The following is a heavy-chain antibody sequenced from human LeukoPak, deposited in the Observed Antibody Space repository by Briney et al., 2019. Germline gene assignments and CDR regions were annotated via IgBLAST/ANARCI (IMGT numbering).Heavy chain of an antibody. D-gene: IGHD1-7*01. Sequence: SETLSLTCTVSGGSISSSIYYWGWIRQPPGKGLEWIGYIYYSGSTYYNPSLKSRVTISVDTSKNQFSLKLSSVTAADTAVYYCASELRTSRGFDYWGQGTLVTVSS. CDR2: IYYSGST. J-gene: IGHJ4*02. CDR3: ASELRTSRGFDY. CDR1: GGSISSSIYY. V-gene: IGHV4-30-4*08.